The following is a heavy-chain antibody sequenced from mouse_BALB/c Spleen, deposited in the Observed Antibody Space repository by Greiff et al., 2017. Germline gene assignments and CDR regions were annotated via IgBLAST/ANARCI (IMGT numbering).Heavy chain of an antibody. CDR1: GYTFTSYW. D-gene: IGHD2-2*01. CDR2: INPSTGYT. V-gene: IGHV1-7*01. Sequence: VQLQQSGAELAKPGASVKMSCKASGYTFTSYWMHWVKQRPGQGLEWIGYINPSTGYTEYNQKFKDKATLTADKSSSTAYMQLSSLTSEDSAVYYYARGGYGYLYYAMDYWGQGTSVTVSS. CDR3: ARGGYGYLYYAMDY. J-gene: IGHJ4*01.